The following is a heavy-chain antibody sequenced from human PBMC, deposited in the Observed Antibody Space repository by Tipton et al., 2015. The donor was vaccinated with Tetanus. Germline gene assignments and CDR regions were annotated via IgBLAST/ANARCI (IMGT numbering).Heavy chain of an antibody. J-gene: IGHJ4*02. CDR1: GFTFSSYS. CDR3: ARDIRLVGATLYFDY. CDR2: ISGSGGST. Sequence: SLRLSCAASGFTFSSYSMSWVRQAPGKGLEWVSAISGSGGSTYYADSVKGRFTISRDNSKNTLYLQMNSLRAEDTAVYYCARDIRLVGATLYFDYWGQGALVTVSS. V-gene: IGHV3-23*01. D-gene: IGHD1-26*01.